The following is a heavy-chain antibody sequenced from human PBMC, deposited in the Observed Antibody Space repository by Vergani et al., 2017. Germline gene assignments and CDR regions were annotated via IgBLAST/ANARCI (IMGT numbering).Heavy chain of an antibody. J-gene: IGHJ3*01. CDR2: IYPGDSDT. V-gene: IGHV5-51*01. D-gene: IGHD6-19*01. Sequence: EVQLVQSGAEVKKPGESLKISCKGSGYSFTSYWIGLVRQMPGKGLEWMGIIYPGDSDTRYSPSFQGQVTISADKSISTAYLQWSSLKASDTAMYYCARPYAVAGLTWAFDVWGQATMVTVSS. CDR3: ARPYAVAGLTWAFDV. CDR1: GYSFTSYW.